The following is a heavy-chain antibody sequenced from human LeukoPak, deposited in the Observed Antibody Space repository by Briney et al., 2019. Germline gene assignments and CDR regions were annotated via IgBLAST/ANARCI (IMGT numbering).Heavy chain of an antibody. V-gene: IGHV1-18*01. CDR2: ISGGYNGDS. J-gene: IGHJ4*02. D-gene: IGHD2-15*01. CDR3: ARDPYCSGGSCYFVGNYFDY. CDR1: GYNFRHYG. Sequence: ASVKVSCKTSGYNFRHYGISWVRQAPGQGLEWMAWISGGYNGDSNYALKLRGRLTMTTDTSTSTAYMELRSLRSDDTAVYYCARDPYCSGGSCYFVGNYFDYWGQGTLVTVSS.